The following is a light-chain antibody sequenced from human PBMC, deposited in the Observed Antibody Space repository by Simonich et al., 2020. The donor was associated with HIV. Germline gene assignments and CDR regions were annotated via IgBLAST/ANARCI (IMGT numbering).Light chain of an antibody. CDR3: SSYTSSSTVV. Sequence: QSALTQPASVSGSPGPSITIFCTGTSSDVVGYDYVSWYQQHPGKAPKLMIYDFSTRPSGVSNRFSGSKSGNTASLTISVLQAEDEADYYCSSYTSSSTVVFGGGTKLTVL. CDR2: DFS. J-gene: IGLJ2*01. V-gene: IGLV2-14*03. CDR1: SSDVVGYDY.